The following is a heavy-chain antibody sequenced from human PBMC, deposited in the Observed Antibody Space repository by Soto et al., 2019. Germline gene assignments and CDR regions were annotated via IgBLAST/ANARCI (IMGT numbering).Heavy chain of an antibody. Sequence: GGSLRLSCAASGFTFSIYAMSWARQDPGKGLEWVSAISGSGGSTYYADSAKGRFTISRDNSKNTLYLQMNSLRAEDTAVYYCAKRGDFWSGYYKAYYYYGMDVWRQGTTVTVSS. J-gene: IGHJ6*02. CDR1: GFTFSIYA. CDR3: AKRGDFWSGYYKAYYYYGMDV. CDR2: ISGSGGST. V-gene: IGHV3-23*01. D-gene: IGHD3-3*01.